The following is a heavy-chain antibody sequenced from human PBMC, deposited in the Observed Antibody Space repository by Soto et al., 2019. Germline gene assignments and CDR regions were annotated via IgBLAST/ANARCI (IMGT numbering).Heavy chain of an antibody. CDR3: ARSGYSYGPNPLLY. Sequence: SETLSLTCAVSGGSISSSNWWSWVRQSPGKGLEWIGYIYYSGSTYYNPSLKSRVTISVDTSKNQFSLKLSSVTAADTAVYYCARSGYSYGPNPLLYWGQGTLVPVSS. CDR2: IYYSGST. CDR1: GGSISSSNW. V-gene: IGHV4-4*02. D-gene: IGHD5-18*01. J-gene: IGHJ4*02.